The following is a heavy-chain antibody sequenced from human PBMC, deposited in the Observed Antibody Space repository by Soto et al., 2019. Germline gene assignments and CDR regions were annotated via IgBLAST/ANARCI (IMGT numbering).Heavy chain of an antibody. CDR2: FDPEDGET. CDR3: ATIYYGSGSLNWFAP. CDR1: GYTLTELS. D-gene: IGHD3-10*01. Sequence: ASVKVSCKVSGYTLTELSMHWVRQAPGKGLEWMGGFDPEDGETIYAQKFQGRVTMTEDTSTDTAYMELSSLRSEDTAVYYCATIYYGSGSLNWFAPWGQGTLVTVSS. J-gene: IGHJ5*02. V-gene: IGHV1-24*01.